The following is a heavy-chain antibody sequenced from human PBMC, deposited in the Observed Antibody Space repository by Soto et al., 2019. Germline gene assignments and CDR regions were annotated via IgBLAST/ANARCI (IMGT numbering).Heavy chain of an antibody. V-gene: IGHV1-46*03. CDR3: AIAVAIYGMDV. J-gene: IGHJ6*02. CDR2: INPSGGST. Sequence: QVQLVQSGAEVKKPGASVKVSCKASGYTFTSYYMHWVRQAPGQGLERMGIINPSGGSTSYAQKFQGRVTMTRDTSTSTGYMELSSLRSEDTAVYYCAIAVAIYGMDVWGQGTTVTVSS. D-gene: IGHD6-19*01. CDR1: GYTFTSYY.